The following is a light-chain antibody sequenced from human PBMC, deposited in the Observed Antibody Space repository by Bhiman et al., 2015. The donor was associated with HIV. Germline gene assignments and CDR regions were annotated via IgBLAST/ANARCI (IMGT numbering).Light chain of an antibody. V-gene: IGLV1-51*01. CDR2: DNN. Sequence: QSVLTQPPSVSGAPGQRVTISCTGSNSNIGAGYDVHWYQQLPGTAPKLLIYDNNKRPSGIPDRFSGSKSGTSATLGITGLQTGDEADYYCGTWDSSLSAEVFGGGTKLTVL. CDR1: NSNIGAGYD. CDR3: GTWDSSLSAEV. J-gene: IGLJ3*02.